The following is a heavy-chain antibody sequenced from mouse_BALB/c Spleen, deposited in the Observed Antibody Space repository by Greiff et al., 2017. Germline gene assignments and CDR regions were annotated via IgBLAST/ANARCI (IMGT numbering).Heavy chain of an antibody. D-gene: IGHD2-12*01. CDR1: GFTFTDYY. J-gene: IGHJ4*01. CDR3: ARDKHDAMDY. V-gene: IGHV7-3*02. CDR2: IRNKANGYTT. Sequence: EVMLVESGGGLVQPGGSLRLSCAASGFTFTDYYMSWVRQTPGKELEWLGFIRNKANGYTTEYSASVKGRFTISRDNSKSILYLQMNTLRAEDSATYYCARDKHDAMDYWGQGTSVTVSS.